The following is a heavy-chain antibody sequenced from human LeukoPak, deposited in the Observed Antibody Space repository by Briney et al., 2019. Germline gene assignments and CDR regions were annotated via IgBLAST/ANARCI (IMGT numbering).Heavy chain of an antibody. CDR1: GYTFTSYG. CDR3: ARDLVGATADY. D-gene: IGHD1-26*01. V-gene: IGHV1-18*01. Sequence: ASVKVSCKASGYTFTSYGISWVRQAPGQGLEWIRWISAYNGNTNYAQKLQGRVTMTTDTSTSTAYMELRSLRSDDTAVYYCARDLVGATADYWGQGTLVTVSS. CDR2: ISAYNGNT. J-gene: IGHJ4*02.